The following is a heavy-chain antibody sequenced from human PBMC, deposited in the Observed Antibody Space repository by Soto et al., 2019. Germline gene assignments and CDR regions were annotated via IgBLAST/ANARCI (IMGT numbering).Heavy chain of an antibody. V-gene: IGHV3-48*01. CDR3: ARRGRDIETPAALDY. D-gene: IGHD2-15*01. J-gene: IGHJ4*02. CDR1: GFTFSSYN. Sequence: PGGSLRLSCAASGFTFSSYNMNWVRQAPGKGLEWVSYISTSSSSIYYADSVKGRFTISRDNARNSLYLQMNSLRAEDTAVYYCARRGRDIETPAALDYWGQGTLVTVSS. CDR2: ISTSSSSI.